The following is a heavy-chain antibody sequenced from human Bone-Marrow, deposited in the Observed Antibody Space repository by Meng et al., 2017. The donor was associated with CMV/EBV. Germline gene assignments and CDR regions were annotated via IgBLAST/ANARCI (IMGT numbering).Heavy chain of an antibody. V-gene: IGHV3-74*01. J-gene: IGHJ4*02. CDR1: GFTFSSYE. D-gene: IGHD4-17*01. Sequence: GGSLRLSCAASGFTFSSYEMNWVRQAPGKGLVWVSRINSDGSSTSYADSVKGRFTISRDNAKNTLYLQMNSLRAEDTAVYYCALTTVTRGVIFDYWGQGTLVTVSS. CDR3: ALTTVTRGVIFDY. CDR2: INSDGSST.